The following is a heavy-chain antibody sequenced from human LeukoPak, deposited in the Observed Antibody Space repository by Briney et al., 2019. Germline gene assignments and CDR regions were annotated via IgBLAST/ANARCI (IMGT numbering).Heavy chain of an antibody. Sequence: GGSLRLSCAASGFTFSSHWMNWVRQAPGKGLEWVDNIKKDGSEKYYVDSVKGRFTVSRDNAKSSLYLQMNSLRAEDTAVYYCARGSGWLTDCRGQGTLVTVSS. D-gene: IGHD6-19*01. CDR3: ARGSGWLTDC. V-gene: IGHV3-7*05. CDR2: IKKDGSEK. CDR1: GFTFSSHW. J-gene: IGHJ4*02.